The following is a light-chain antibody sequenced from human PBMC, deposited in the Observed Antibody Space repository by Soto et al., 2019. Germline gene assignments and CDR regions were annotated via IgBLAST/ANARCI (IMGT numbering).Light chain of an antibody. Sequence: QSVLTQPASVSWSPGQSITISCTGTNSDIGTYNYVSWYQQHAGKAPKLIIYEVSHRPSGVSNRFSGSKSGSTASLTISGLQAEDEAHYYCCSLTTSHTYVFGSGTKVTVL. CDR3: CSLTTSHTYV. CDR1: NSDIGTYNY. V-gene: IGLV2-14*01. J-gene: IGLJ1*01. CDR2: EVS.